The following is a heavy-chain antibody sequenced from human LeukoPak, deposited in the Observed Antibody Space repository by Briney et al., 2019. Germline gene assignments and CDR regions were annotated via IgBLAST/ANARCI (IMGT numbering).Heavy chain of an antibody. Sequence: GRSLRLSCAASGFTFSSYGMHWVRQAPGKGLEWVAVISYDGSNKYYADSVKGRFTISRDNSKNTLYLQMNSLRAEDTAVYYCTRVRVGGTDRWFDPWGQGTLVTVSS. CDR3: TRVRVGGTDRWFDP. D-gene: IGHD4-23*01. CDR2: ISYDGSNK. J-gene: IGHJ5*02. V-gene: IGHV3-30*03. CDR1: GFTFSSYG.